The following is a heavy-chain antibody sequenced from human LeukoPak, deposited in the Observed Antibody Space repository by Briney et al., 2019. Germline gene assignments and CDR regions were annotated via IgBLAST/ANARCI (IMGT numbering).Heavy chain of an antibody. D-gene: IGHD3-10*01. J-gene: IGHJ3*02. CDR1: GGSISSGDYY. CDR2: IYYSGST. CDR3: ARASSYYGSGTYDAFDI. V-gene: IGHV4-30-4*01. Sequence: SSETLSLTCTVSGGSISSGDYYWGWIRQPPGKGLEWIGYIYYSGSTYYNPSLKSRVTISVDTSKNQFSLKLSSVTAADTAVYYCARASSYYGSGTYDAFDIWGQGTMVTVSS.